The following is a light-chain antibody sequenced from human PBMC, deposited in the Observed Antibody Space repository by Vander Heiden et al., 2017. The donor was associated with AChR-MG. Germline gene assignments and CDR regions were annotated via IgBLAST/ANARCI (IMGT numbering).Light chain of an antibody. V-gene: IGKV4-1*01. CDR1: QSVLYSLNSKNY. CDR3: QQDYSIPPLT. Sequence: DIVLTQSPDSLAVSLGERATINCKSSQSVLYSLNSKNYLAWYQQKPGQPPKLLIYWASIRESGVPDRFSGSGSETDFTLTISSLQPEDVAVYYCQQDYSIPPLTFGQGTRLEI. CDR2: WAS. J-gene: IGKJ5*01.